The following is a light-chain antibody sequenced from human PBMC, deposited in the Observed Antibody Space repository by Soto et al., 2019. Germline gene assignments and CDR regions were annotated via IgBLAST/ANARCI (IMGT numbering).Light chain of an antibody. CDR2: AAS. J-gene: IGKJ1*01. Sequence: EVVLTQSPGTVSLSPGERVTLSCRASQSVISNYLAWYQQRPGQAPRLLIYAASSRATDIPDRFSGSGSGTDFTLSISSLEPEDFAVYYCQQYGSSLTWTFGQGTKVEMK. V-gene: IGKV3-20*01. CDR3: QQYGSSLTWT. CDR1: QSVISNY.